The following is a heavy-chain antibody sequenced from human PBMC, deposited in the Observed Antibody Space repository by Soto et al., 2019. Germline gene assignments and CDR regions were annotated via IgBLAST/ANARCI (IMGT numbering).Heavy chain of an antibody. CDR3: ARVGCSASCFSDWFDP. CDR2: ISGSGDTI. D-gene: IGHD2-2*01. V-gene: IGHV3-11*01. CDR1: GFTFSDYY. Sequence: QVHLVESGGGLVKPGGSLRLSCAASGFTFSDYYMHWIRQAPGKGLEWVSYISGSGDTIHYADSVQGRFTISRDSAKRSLYLQMSSRRAEDTAVYYCARVGCSASCFSDWFDPWGQGTLVTVSS. J-gene: IGHJ5*02.